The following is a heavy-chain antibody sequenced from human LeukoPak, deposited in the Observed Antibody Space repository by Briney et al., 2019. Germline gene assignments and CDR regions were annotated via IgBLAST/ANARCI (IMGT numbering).Heavy chain of an antibody. CDR1: GGSFSGYY. V-gene: IGHV4-34*01. J-gene: IGHJ5*02. CDR2: INHSGST. CDR3: ARGRRYYYDSSRNPNWFDP. Sequence: SETLSLTCAVYGGSFSGYYWSWIRQPPGKGPEWIGEINHSGSTNYNPSLKSRVTISVDTSKNQFSLKLSSVTAADTAVYYCARGRRYYYDSSRNPNWFDPWGQGTLVTVSS. D-gene: IGHD3-22*01.